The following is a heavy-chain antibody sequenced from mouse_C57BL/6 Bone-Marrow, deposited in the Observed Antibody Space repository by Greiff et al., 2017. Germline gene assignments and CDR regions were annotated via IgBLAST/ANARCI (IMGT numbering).Heavy chain of an antibody. J-gene: IGHJ2*01. Sequence: VQLQHSGPELVKPGASVKLSCKASGYTFTSYDINWVKQRPGQGLEWIGWIYPRDGSTKYNETFKGKVTLTVDTSSSTAYLELHSLTSEDSAVYVCARWDGDFPFDYWGQGTTLTVSS. CDR1: GYTFTSYD. CDR3: ARWDGDFPFDY. D-gene: IGHD2-13*01. CDR2: IYPRDGST. V-gene: IGHV1-85*01.